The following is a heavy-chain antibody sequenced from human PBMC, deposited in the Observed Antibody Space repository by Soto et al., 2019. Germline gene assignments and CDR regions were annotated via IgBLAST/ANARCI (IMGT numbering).Heavy chain of an antibody. CDR2: INPNSGGT. J-gene: IGHJ6*02. D-gene: IGHD6-6*01. CDR3: ARGPSGLASSSYYYYGMDV. CDR1: GYTFTSYG. V-gene: IGHV1-2*04. Sequence: ASVKVSCKASGYTFTSYGISWVRQAPGQGLEWMGWINPNSGGTNYAQKFQGWVTMTRDTSISTAYMELSRLRSDDTAVYYCARGPSGLASSSYYYYGMDVWGQGTTVTVSS.